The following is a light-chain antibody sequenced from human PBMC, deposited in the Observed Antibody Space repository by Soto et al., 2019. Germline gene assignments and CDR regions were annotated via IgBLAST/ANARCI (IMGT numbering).Light chain of an antibody. J-gene: IGKJ4*01. V-gene: IGKV1-39*01. Sequence: DIQMTQSPSSLSASVGDRVTITCRASQYISTYLAWYQQKRGKAPCLLIFASSLQSGVPPRFSGSGSGTDFTLTISSLQPEDFATYFCQQSYTAPLTFGGGTKVEL. CDR2: AS. CDR3: QQSYTAPLT. CDR1: QYISTY.